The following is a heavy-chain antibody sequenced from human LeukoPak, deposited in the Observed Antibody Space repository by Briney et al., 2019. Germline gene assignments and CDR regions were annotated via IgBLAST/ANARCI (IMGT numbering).Heavy chain of an antibody. CDR1: GGSISSSNW. V-gene: IGHV4-4*02. CDR3: ARDLHDYGDYVLDY. D-gene: IGHD4-17*01. Sequence: PSETLSLTCAVSGGSISSSNWWSWVRQPPGKGLEWIGEIYHSGSTNYNPSLKSRVTISVDKSKNQFSLKLSSVTAADTAVYYRARDLHDYGDYVLDYWGQGTLVTVSS. J-gene: IGHJ4*02. CDR2: IYHSGST.